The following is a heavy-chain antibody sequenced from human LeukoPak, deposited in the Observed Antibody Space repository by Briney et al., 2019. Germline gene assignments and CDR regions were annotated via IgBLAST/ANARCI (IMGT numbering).Heavy chain of an antibody. V-gene: IGHV1-8*01. CDR2: MNPNSGNT. J-gene: IGHJ6*03. CDR3: ARAPRGYSGYDGKSYYYYYMDV. CDR1: GYTFTSYD. D-gene: IGHD5-12*01. Sequence: ASVKVSCKASGYTFTSYDINLVRQATGQGLEWMGWMNPNSGNTGYAQKFQGRVTMTRNTPISTAYMELSSLRSEDTAVYYCARAPRGYSGYDGKSYYYYYMDVWGKGTTVTVSS.